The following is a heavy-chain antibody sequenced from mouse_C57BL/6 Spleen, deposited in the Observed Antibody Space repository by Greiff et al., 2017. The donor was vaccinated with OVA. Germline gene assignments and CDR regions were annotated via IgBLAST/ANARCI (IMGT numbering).Heavy chain of an antibody. CDR2: IYPGSGST. J-gene: IGHJ4*01. CDR3: ARHRDYLYYAMDY. V-gene: IGHV1-55*01. Sequence: QVQLKQPGAELVKPGASVKMSCKASGYTFTSYWITWVKQRPGQGLEWIGDIYPGSGSTNYNEKFKSKATLTVDTSSSTAYMQLSSLTSEDSAVYYCARHRDYLYYAMDYWGQGTSVTVSS. CDR1: GYTFTSYW. D-gene: IGHD2-4*01.